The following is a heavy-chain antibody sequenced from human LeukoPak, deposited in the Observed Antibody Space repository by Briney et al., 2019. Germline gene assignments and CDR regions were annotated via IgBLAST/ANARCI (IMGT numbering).Heavy chain of an antibody. CDR3: ARLSEAVAGNNWFDP. Sequence: GESLKISCKGSGYSFTSYWIGWVRQMPGKGLEWMGIINPEDSDTTYSPSFQGQVTISADKSISTAYLQWSSLKASDTAMYYCARLSEAVAGNNWFDPWGQGTLVTVSS. CDR1: GYSFTSYW. J-gene: IGHJ5*02. D-gene: IGHD6-19*01. V-gene: IGHV5-51*01. CDR2: INPEDSDT.